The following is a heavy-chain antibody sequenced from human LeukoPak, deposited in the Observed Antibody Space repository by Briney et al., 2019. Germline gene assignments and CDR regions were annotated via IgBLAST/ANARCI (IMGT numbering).Heavy chain of an antibody. CDR2: IYTSGST. J-gene: IGHJ6*02. Sequence: SETLSLTCTVSGGSISSYYWSWIRQPAGKGLEWIGRIYTSGSTNYNPSLKSRVTMSVDTSKNQFSLKLSSVTAADTAMYYCARTGIEQGYQLLRGRYYYYYGMDVWGQGTTVTVSS. CDR3: ARTGIEQGYQLLRGRYYYYYGMDV. D-gene: IGHD2-2*01. V-gene: IGHV4-4*07. CDR1: GGSISSYY.